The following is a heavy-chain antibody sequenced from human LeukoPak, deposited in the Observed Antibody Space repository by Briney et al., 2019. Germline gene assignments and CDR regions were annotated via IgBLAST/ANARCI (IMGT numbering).Heavy chain of an antibody. CDR2: IYHSGST. CDR3: ASLPSNTVTRDY. D-gene: IGHD4-11*01. J-gene: IGHJ4*02. CDR1: GYSISSSYY. Sequence: PSETLSLTCAVSGYSISSSYYWGWIRQPPGKGLEWIGTIYHSGSTHYNPSLKSRVTLSVDTSKNQFSLKLRSVTAADTAVYYCASLPSNTVTRDYWGQGTLVTVSS. V-gene: IGHV4-38-2*01.